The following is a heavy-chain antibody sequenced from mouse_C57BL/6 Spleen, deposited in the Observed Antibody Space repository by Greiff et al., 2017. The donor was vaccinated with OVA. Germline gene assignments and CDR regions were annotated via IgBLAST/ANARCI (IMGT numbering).Heavy chain of an antibody. V-gene: IGHV1-50*01. Sequence: QVQLQQPGAELVKPGASVKLSCKASGYTFTSYWMQWVKQRPGQGLEWIGEIDPSDSYTNYNQKFKGNATLTVDTSSSTAYMQLSSLTSEDSAVYYCARWGSSSFAYWGQGTLVTVSA. D-gene: IGHD1-1*01. CDR1: GYTFTSYW. CDR3: ARWGSSSFAY. J-gene: IGHJ3*01. CDR2: IDPSDSYT.